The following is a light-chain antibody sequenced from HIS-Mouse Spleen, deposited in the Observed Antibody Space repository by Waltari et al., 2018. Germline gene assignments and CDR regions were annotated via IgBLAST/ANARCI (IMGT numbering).Light chain of an antibody. Sequence: QSALTQPASVSGSPGQSITISCTGTSSDVGSYNLVSWYQQHPVKAPKLMIYEGSTRPSGVSNRFSGSKSGNTASLTISGLQAEDEADYYCCSYAGSSTWVFGGGTKLTVL. V-gene: IGLV2-23*01. CDR1: SSDVGSYNL. J-gene: IGLJ3*02. CDR3: CSYAGSSTWV. CDR2: EGS.